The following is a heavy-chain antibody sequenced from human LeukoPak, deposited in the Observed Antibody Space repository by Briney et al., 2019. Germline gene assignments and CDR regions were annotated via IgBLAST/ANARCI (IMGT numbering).Heavy chain of an antibody. D-gene: IGHD3-22*01. CDR1: GFTFSSYA. V-gene: IGHV3-30*04. CDR3: ARDGHYYDSSGYPYYFDY. J-gene: IGHJ4*02. Sequence: GGSLRLSCAASGFTFSSYAMHGVRQAPGKGVEGVAVISYDGSNKYYADSVKGRFTISRDNSKNTLYLQMNSLRAEDTAVYYCARDGHYYDSSGYPYYFDYWGQGTLVTVSS. CDR2: ISYDGSNK.